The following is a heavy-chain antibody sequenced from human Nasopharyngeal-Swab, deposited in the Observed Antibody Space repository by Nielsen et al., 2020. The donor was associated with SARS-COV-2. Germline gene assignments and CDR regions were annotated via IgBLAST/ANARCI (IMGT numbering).Heavy chain of an antibody. D-gene: IGHD3-10*01. CDR1: GFTFSSYN. CDR2: IKQDGSEK. J-gene: IGHJ4*02. CDR3: ARDLWFGESFDY. V-gene: IGHV3-7*03. Sequence: GGSLRLSCAASGFTFSSYNMNWVRQAPGKGLEWVANIKQDGSEKYYVDSVEGRFTISRDNAKNSLYLQMNSLRAEDTAVYYCARDLWFGESFDYWGQGTLVTVSS.